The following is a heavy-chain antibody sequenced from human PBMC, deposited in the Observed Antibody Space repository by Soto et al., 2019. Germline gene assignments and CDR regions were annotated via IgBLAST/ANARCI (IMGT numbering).Heavy chain of an antibody. D-gene: IGHD3-3*01. CDR1: GFTFSGSA. CDR3: TRLYDFWSGSDFDI. CDR2: IRSKANSYAT. J-gene: IGHJ3*02. V-gene: IGHV3-73*01. Sequence: PGGSLRLSCAASGFTFSGSAMHWVRQASGKGLEWVGRIRSKANSYATAYAASVKGRFTISRDDSKNTAYLQMNSLKTEDTAVYYCTRLYDFWSGSDFDIWGQGTMVTVS.